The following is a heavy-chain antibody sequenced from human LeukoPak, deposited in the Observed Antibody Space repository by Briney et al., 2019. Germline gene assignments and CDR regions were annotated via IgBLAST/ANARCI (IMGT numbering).Heavy chain of an antibody. CDR2: IRYDGSNR. CDR3: AKDSAAPISITMVRGRWYFDC. Sequence: PGGSLRLSCAASGFTFSRYGMHWVRQAPGKGLEWVAFIRYDGSNRYYADSVKGRFTISRDNSKNTLYLQIHSLRAEDTAVYYCAKDSAAPISITMVRGRWYFDCWGQGTLVTVSS. V-gene: IGHV3-30*02. CDR1: GFTFSRYG. J-gene: IGHJ4*02. D-gene: IGHD3-10*01.